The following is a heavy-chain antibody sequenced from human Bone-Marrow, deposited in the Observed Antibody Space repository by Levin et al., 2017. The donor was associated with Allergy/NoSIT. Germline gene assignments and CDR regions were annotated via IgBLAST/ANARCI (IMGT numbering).Heavy chain of an antibody. CDR2: FDPENGET. J-gene: IGHJ4*02. CDR3: ATEYDWHDVDY. D-gene: IGHD1-20*01. V-gene: IGHV1-24*01. Sequence: ASVKVSCKVSGYALTELSMHWVRQAPGKGLEWMGTFDPENGETVYAQNFQGRVTMTGDTSTDTAYMELSSLRSEDTAVYYCATEYDWHDVDYWGQGTLVTVSS. CDR1: GYALTELS.